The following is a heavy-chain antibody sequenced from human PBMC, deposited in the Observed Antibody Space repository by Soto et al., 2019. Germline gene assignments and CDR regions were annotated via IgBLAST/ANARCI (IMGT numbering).Heavy chain of an antibody. V-gene: IGHV4-59*08. CDR3: ARAVGDPLYYPAD. CDR2: TDYSGNT. CDR1: SDSISRYY. D-gene: IGHD1-26*01. J-gene: IGHJ4*02. Sequence: QVQLQESGPGLVRPSETLSLTCTVSSDSISRYYWIWIRQSPGKGLEWIGYTDYSGNTNYNPSLKSRVTMSGDAPKKLFSLRLSSVTAADTAVYYCARAVGDPLYYPADWGQGTLVSVSS.